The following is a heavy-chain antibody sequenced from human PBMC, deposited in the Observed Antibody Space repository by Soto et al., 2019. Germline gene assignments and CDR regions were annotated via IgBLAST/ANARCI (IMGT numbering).Heavy chain of an antibody. CDR3: ARCDYSTSWYFHYGMDV. D-gene: IGHD6-13*01. V-gene: IGHV6-1*01. CDR2: TYYRSKWYN. J-gene: IGHJ6*02. Sequence: PSQTLSLTCAISGDSVSNNSAAWNWIRQSPSRGLEWLGRTYYRSKWYNDYAVSLKGRITINPDTSKNQFSLQLNSVTPEDTAVYYCARCDYSTSWYFHYGMDVWGQGTTVTVSS. CDR1: GDSVSNNSAA.